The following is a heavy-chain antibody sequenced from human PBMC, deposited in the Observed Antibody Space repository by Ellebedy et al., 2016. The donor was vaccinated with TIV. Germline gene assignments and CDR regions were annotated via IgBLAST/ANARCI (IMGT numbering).Heavy chain of an antibody. J-gene: IGHJ6*02. Sequence: GESLEISXKGSGYSFTRYWLGWVRQMPGKGLEWMGIIYPADSDTRSSPSFQGQVTISADRSISTAYLLWSSLKASDTAIYYCARPSLYSGSSRYGMDVWGQGTTVTVSS. V-gene: IGHV5-51*01. CDR3: ARPSLYSGSSRYGMDV. D-gene: IGHD6-6*01. CDR1: GYSFTRYW. CDR2: IYPADSDT.